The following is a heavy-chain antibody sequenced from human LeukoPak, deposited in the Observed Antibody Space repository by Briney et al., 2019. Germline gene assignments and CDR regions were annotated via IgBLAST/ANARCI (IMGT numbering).Heavy chain of an antibody. CDR1: GFTFSSHT. Sequence: GGSLRLSCAASGFTFSSHTMSWVRQAPGKGLEWVSSISSTSTSIYHADSVKGRFTISRDNTKNSLYLQMDSLRAEDTAVYYCARGFRAFDFWAQGTMVTVSS. CDR2: ISSTSTSI. V-gene: IGHV3-21*01. CDR3: ARGFRAFDF. J-gene: IGHJ3*01.